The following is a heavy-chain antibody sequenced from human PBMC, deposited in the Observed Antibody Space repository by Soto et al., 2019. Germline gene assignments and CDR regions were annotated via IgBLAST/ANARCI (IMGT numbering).Heavy chain of an antibody. CDR1: GGSISTSSYY. V-gene: IGHV4-39*01. CDR2: IYFSGST. J-gene: IGHJ5*02. D-gene: IGHD6-13*01. CDR3: ARLSVAAARWFDP. Sequence: PSATLSLTCSVSGGSISTSSYYWGWIRQPPGKGLECIGSIYFSGSTYYNPSLDSRVTMSIDTSKNQFSLRLTSVTAADTAVYYCARLSVAAARWFDPWGQGTLVTVSS.